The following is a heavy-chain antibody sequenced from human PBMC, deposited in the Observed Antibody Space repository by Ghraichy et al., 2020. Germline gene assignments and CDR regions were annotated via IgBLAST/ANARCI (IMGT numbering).Heavy chain of an antibody. D-gene: IGHD1-26*01. J-gene: IGHJ6*03. Sequence: GESLNISCKGSGYSFTSYWIGWVRQMPGKGLEWMGIIYPGDSDTRYSPSFQGQVTISADKSISTAYLQWSSLKASDTAMYYCARQEGVGGGPGNYYYYMDVWGKGTTVTVSS. V-gene: IGHV5-51*01. CDR1: GYSFTSYW. CDR2: IYPGDSDT. CDR3: ARQEGVGGGPGNYYYYMDV.